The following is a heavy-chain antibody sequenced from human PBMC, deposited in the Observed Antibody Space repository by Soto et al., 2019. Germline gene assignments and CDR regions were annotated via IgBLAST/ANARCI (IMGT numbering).Heavy chain of an antibody. D-gene: IGHD6-6*01. Sequence: QVQLLQSGAEVKKPGASVKVSCKASGYTFTNYGITWVRQAPGQGLEWMGWIGAYNGDTHYTERLQGRVTMTTDTSTSTAYMELRGLRSDDTAVYYCARVGQLVGYFYYYMDVWGKGTTVTVSS. CDR2: IGAYNGDT. CDR3: ARVGQLVGYFYYYMDV. J-gene: IGHJ6*03. CDR1: GYTFTNYG. V-gene: IGHV1-18*01.